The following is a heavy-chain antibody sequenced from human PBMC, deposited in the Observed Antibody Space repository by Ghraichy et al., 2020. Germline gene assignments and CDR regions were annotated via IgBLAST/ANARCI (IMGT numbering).Heavy chain of an antibody. Sequence: LSLTCAASGFTFSSYAMSWVRQAPGKGLEWVSAISGSGGSTYYADSVKGRFTISRDNSKNTLYLQMNSLRAEDTAVYYCAKEDVLRFLEWESTIWFDPWGQGTLVTVSS. D-gene: IGHD3-3*01. J-gene: IGHJ5*02. CDR2: ISGSGGST. V-gene: IGHV3-23*01. CDR3: AKEDVLRFLEWESTIWFDP. CDR1: GFTFSSYA.